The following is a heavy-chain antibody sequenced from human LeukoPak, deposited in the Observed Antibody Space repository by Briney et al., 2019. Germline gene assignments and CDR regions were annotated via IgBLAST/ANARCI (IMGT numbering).Heavy chain of an antibody. CDR1: GFTFSSYA. V-gene: IGHV3-23*01. D-gene: IGHD6-19*01. CDR2: ISGSGGST. CDR3: AKVPTDIAVAGTFGLPFDY. J-gene: IGHJ4*02. Sequence: PGGSLRLSCAASGFTFSSYAMSWVRQAPGKGLEWVSAISGSGGSTYYADSVKGRFTISRDNSKNTLYLQMNSLGAEDTAVYYCAKVPTDIAVAGTFGLPFDYWGQGTLVTVSS.